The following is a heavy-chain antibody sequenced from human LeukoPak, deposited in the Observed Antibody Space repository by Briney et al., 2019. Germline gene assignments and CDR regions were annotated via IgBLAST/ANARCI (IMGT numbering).Heavy chain of an antibody. Sequence: SETLSLTCSVSGGSISDSYWSWIRQPPGKRLEFLGYIYYTGAAPYNPPPRSRLPISVDASKNQFSLKLNSVTAADTAIYDCARHIAVGEDVWGQGTTVTVAS. V-gene: IGHV4-59*01. J-gene: IGHJ6*02. CDR2: IYYTGAA. CDR1: GGSISDSY. CDR3: ARHIAVGEDV. D-gene: IGHD6-19*01.